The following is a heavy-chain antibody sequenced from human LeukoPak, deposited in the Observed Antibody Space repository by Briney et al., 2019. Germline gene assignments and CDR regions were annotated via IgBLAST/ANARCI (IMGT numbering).Heavy chain of an antibody. CDR1: GFIFTTYG. CDR2: ISSTSSTI. D-gene: IGHD4-17*01. V-gene: IGHV3-48*01. CDR3: ARVKGYGDCPDY. J-gene: IGHJ4*02. Sequence: PGGSLRLSCAASGFIFTTYGMSWVRQAPGKGLEWVSYISSTSSTIYYADSVKGRFTISRDNAKKSLYLQMNSLRAEDTAVYYCARVKGYGDCPDYWGQGTLVTVSS.